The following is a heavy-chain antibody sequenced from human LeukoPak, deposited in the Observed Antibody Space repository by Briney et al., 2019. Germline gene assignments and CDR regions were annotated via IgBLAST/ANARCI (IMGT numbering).Heavy chain of an antibody. CDR3: ARGWELGRFDY. CDR1: GGSISSYY. D-gene: IGHD1-26*01. J-gene: IGHJ4*02. V-gene: IGHV4-59*12. CDR2: IYYSGST. Sequence: SETLSLTCTVSGGSISSYYWSWIRQPPGKGLEWIGYIYYSGSTNYNPSLKSRDTMSVDTSKNQFSLKLSSVTAADTAVYYCARGWELGRFDYWGQGTLVTVSS.